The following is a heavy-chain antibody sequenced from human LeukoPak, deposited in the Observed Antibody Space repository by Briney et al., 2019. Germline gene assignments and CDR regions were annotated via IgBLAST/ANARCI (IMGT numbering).Heavy chain of an antibody. Sequence: PGGSLRLSCAASGFTFSRYSMNWVRQAPGKGLEWVSSISGSSSYIYYADSVKGRFTISRHNAKNSLNLQMNSLRAEDTAVYYCARVSAGVIGMKDVFDIWGQGTMVTVSS. CDR3: ARVSAGVIGMKDVFDI. D-gene: IGHD3-16*02. J-gene: IGHJ3*02. CDR2: ISGSSSYI. CDR1: GFTFSRYS. V-gene: IGHV3-21*01.